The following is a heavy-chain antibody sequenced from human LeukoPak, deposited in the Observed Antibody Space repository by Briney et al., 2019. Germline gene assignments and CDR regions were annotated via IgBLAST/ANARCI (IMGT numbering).Heavy chain of an antibody. J-gene: IGHJ6*04. CDR1: GYTFTGYY. CDR2: INPHSGGT. Sequence: GASVKVSCMASGYTFTGYYMHWVRQAPGQGLEWMGWINPHSGGTNYAQESQGWVTMTRDTSISTAYMELSRRRCDDTAVYYCAKSYGSGAYYYGMDVWGKGTTVTVSS. V-gene: IGHV1-2*04. D-gene: IGHD3-10*01. CDR3: AKSYGSGAYYYGMDV.